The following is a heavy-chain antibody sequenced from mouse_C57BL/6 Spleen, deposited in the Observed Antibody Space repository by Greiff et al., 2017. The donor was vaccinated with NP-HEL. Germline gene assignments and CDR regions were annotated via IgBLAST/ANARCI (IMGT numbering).Heavy chain of an antibody. D-gene: IGHD2-4*01. CDR3: ALYDYEGFAY. Sequence: VQLQQPGAELVMPGASVKLSCKASGYTFTSYWMHWVKQRPGQGLEWIGEIDPSDSYTNYNQKFKGKSTLTVDKSSSTAYMQLSSLTSEDSAVYYCALYDYEGFAYWGQGTLVTVSA. CDR2: IDPSDSYT. V-gene: IGHV1-69*01. J-gene: IGHJ3*01. CDR1: GYTFTSYW.